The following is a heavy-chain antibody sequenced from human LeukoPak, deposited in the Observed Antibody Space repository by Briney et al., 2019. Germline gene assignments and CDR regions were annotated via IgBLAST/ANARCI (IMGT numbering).Heavy chain of an antibody. CDR2: IIPIFGTA. CDR1: GGTFSSYA. D-gene: IGHD2-15*01. V-gene: IGHV1-69*01. J-gene: IGHJ4*02. CDR3: ARAPLRYCSGGSCYPGFDY. Sequence: SVKVSCKASGGTFSSYAISWVRQVPGQGLEWMGGIIPIFGTANYAQKFQGRVTITADESTSTAYMELSSLRSEDTAVYYCARAPLRYCSGGSCYPGFDYWGQGTLVTVSS.